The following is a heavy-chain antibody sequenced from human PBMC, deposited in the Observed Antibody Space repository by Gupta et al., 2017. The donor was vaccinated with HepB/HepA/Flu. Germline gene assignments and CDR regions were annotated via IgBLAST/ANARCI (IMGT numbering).Heavy chain of an antibody. CDR2: IYYSGST. V-gene: IGHV4-61*01. CDR1: GGSVSSGSYH. CDR3: ARVVVAPNWFDP. J-gene: IGHJ5*02. D-gene: IGHD5-12*01. Sequence: QVQLQESGPGLVKPSETLSLTCTVSGGSVSSGSYHWSWIRQPPGKGLEWIGYIYYSGSTNYNPSLKSRVTISVDTSKNQFSLKLSSVTAADTAVYYCARVVVAPNWFDPWGQGTLVTVSS.